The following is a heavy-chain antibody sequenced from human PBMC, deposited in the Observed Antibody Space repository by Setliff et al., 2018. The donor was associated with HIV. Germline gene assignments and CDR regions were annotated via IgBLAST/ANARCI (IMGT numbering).Heavy chain of an antibody. D-gene: IGHD6-13*01. J-gene: IGHJ3*02. CDR3: ARGSSSIAAAYPDALDI. Sequence: GASVKVSCKASGYTFTIYSINWVRQAPGQGLEWMGSISGYNGNINYAQKFQGRVTMTTDTSTSTAYMELRSLRSDDTAVYYCARGSSSIAAAYPDALDIWGQGTMVTVSS. V-gene: IGHV1-18*01. CDR1: GYTFTIYS. CDR2: ISGYNGNI.